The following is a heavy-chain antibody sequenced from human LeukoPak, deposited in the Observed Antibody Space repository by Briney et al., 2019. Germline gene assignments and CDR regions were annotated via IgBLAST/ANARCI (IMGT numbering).Heavy chain of an antibody. Sequence: PSETLSLTCTVSGGSISSSSYYWGWIRQPPGKGLEWIGSIYYSGSTNYNPSLKSRVTISVDTSKNQFSLKLSSVTAADTAVYYCARSRGSGSYRWVVDVWGKGTTVTISS. CDR1: GGSISSSSYY. CDR3: ARSRGSGSYRWVVDV. V-gene: IGHV4-39*07. J-gene: IGHJ6*04. CDR2: IYYSGST. D-gene: IGHD3-10*01.